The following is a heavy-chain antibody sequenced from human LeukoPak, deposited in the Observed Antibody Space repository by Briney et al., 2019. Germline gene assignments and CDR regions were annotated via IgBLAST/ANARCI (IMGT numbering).Heavy chain of an antibody. Sequence: KPSETLSLTCTVSGGSVSSGSYYWSWIRQPPGKGLEWIGYIYYSGSTYYNPSLKSRVTISVDTSKNQFSLKLSSVTAADTAVYYCASNIAFDDSSGYYPFYFDYWGQGTLVTVSS. J-gene: IGHJ4*02. CDR2: IYYSGST. V-gene: IGHV4-31*03. CDR3: ASNIAFDDSSGYYPFYFDY. D-gene: IGHD3-22*01. CDR1: GGSVSSGSYY.